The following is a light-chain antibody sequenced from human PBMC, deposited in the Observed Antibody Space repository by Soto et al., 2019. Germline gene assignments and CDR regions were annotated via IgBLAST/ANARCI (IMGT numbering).Light chain of an antibody. Sequence: EIVMTQSPGTLSVSPVERATLSGRASQSVSSYLAWYQQKPGQAPRLLIYDASNRATGIPARFSGSGSGTDFTLTISRLEPEDFAVYYCQQFHNWPYTFGQGTKVDI. CDR3: QQFHNWPYT. CDR2: DAS. J-gene: IGKJ2*01. CDR1: QSVSSY. V-gene: IGKV3D-15*01.